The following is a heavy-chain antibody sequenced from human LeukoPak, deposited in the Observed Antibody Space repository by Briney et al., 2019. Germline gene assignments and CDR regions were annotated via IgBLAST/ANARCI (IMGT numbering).Heavy chain of an antibody. CDR1: GYAFTSYA. V-gene: IGHV7-4-1*02. D-gene: IGHD2-2*01. CDR3: ARDPPGSSNVYYFDY. CDR2: INTNTGNP. Sequence: GASVKVSCKASGYAFTSYAMNWVRQAPGQGLEWMGWINTNTGNPTYAQGFTGRFVFSLGTSVSTAYLQISSLKAEDTAVYYCARDPPGSSNVYYFDYWGQGTLVTVSS. J-gene: IGHJ4*02.